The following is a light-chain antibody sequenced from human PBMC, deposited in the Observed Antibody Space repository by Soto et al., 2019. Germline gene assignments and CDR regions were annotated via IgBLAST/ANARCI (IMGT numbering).Light chain of an antibody. CDR1: SSNIGAGFD. J-gene: IGLJ1*01. V-gene: IGLV1-40*01. CDR3: QSYDSSLSGSKV. CDR2: GNS. Sequence: QSVLTQPPSVSGAPGQRVTISRTGTSSNIGAGFDVHWYQQFPGTAPKLLIYGNSIRPSGVPARFSGSKSGTSASLAITGLQADDEADYYCQSYDSSLSGSKVFGTGTKATVL.